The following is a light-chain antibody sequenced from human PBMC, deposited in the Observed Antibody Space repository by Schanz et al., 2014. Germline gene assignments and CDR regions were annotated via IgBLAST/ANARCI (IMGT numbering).Light chain of an antibody. CDR3: SSYTSSSTLVV. CDR2: DVS. J-gene: IGLJ2*01. CDR1: SRDVGSYNF. V-gene: IGLV2-14*01. Sequence: QSALTQPASVSGSPGQSITISCTGTSRDVGSYNFVSWYQQDAGKAPKLMIYDVSNRPSGVSNRFSGSKSGNTASLTISGLQAEDEADYYCSSYTSSSTLVVFGGGTKLTVL.